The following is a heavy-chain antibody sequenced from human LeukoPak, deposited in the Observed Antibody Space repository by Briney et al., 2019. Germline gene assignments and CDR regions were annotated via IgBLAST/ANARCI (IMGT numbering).Heavy chain of an antibody. CDR2: IYHSGST. V-gene: IGHV4-59*12. CDR3: ARVNTVTKGVDWFDP. J-gene: IGHJ5*02. D-gene: IGHD4-11*01. CDR1: GGSISSYY. Sequence: SETLSLTCTVSGGSISSYYWSWIRQPPGKGLEWIGYIYHSGSTYYNPSLKSRVTISVDRSKNQFSLKLSSVTAADTAVYYCARVNTVTKGVDWFDPWGQGTLVTVSS.